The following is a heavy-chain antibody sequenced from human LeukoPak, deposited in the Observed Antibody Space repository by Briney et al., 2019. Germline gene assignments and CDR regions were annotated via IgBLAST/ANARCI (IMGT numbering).Heavy chain of an antibody. Sequence: PSETLSLTCAVYGGSFSGYYWSWIRQPPGKGLEWLGEINHSGSTNYNPSLKSRVTISVDTSKDQFSLKLSSVTAADTAVYYCARVRLWFGGPRPCDYWGQGTLVTVSS. J-gene: IGHJ4*02. CDR2: INHSGST. CDR1: GGSFSGYY. V-gene: IGHV4-34*01. CDR3: ARVRLWFGGPRPCDY. D-gene: IGHD3-10*01.